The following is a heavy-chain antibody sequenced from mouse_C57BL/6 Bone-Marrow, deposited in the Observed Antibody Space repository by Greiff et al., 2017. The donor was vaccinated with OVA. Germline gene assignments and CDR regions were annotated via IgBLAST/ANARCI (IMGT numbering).Heavy chain of an antibody. V-gene: IGHV5-17*01. Sequence: EVMLVESGGGLVKPGGSLKLSCAASGFTFSDYGMHWVRQAPEKGLEWVAYISSGSSTIYYADTVKGRFTISRDNATNTLFLKMTSLGSEDTAMYYCAKALYYGSSFAWFADWGQGTLVTVSA. D-gene: IGHD1-1*01. CDR3: AKALYYGSSFAWFAD. CDR1: GFTFSDYG. CDR2: ISSGSSTI. J-gene: IGHJ3*01.